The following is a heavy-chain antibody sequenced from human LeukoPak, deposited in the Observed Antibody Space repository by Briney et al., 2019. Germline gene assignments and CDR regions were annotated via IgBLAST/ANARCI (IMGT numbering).Heavy chain of an antibody. J-gene: IGHJ6*02. D-gene: IGHD3-10*01. CDR1: GGSISNYY. CDR3: ARHYFGSGSPRRGMDV. V-gene: IGHV4-59*01. Sequence: SETLSLTCTVSGGSISNYYWSWIRQPPGKGLEWIGYIYYSGSTSYNPSLKSRVTISVDTSKNQFSLKLSSVTAADTAVYYCARHYFGSGSPRRGMDVWGQGTTVTVSS. CDR2: IYYSGST.